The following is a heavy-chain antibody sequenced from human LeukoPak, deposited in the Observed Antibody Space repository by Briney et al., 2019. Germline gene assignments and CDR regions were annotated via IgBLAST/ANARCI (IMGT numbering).Heavy chain of an antibody. CDR3: ASRGWLALDY. CDR1: GGSLSGYY. V-gene: IGHV4-34*01. D-gene: IGHD6-19*01. CDR2: INHSGST. J-gene: IGHJ4*02. Sequence: SSETLSLTCAVYGGSLSGYYWSWIRQPPGKGLEWIGEINHSGSTNYNPSLKSRVTISVDTSKNQFSLKLSSVTAADTAVYYCASRGWLALDYWGQGTLVTVSS.